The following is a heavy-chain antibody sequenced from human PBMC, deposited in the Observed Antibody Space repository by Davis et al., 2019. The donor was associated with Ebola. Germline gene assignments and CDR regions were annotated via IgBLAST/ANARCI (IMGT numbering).Heavy chain of an antibody. Sequence: GESLKISCAASGFTFRSYAMSWVRQAPGKGLEWVPAITGSGGTPYYADSVKGRFTISRDNSKHTLYLQMISLRAEDTAVDYCARNDDFRSPYGMDVWGQGTTVIVSS. CDR1: GFTFRSYA. CDR2: ITGSGGTP. J-gene: IGHJ6*02. D-gene: IGHD3-3*01. CDR3: ARNDDFRSPYGMDV. V-gene: IGHV3-23*01.